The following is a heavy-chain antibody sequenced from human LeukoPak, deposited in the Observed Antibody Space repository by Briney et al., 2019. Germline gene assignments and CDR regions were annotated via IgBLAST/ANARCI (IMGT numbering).Heavy chain of an antibody. CDR3: ARGVHFRFRSWWGDWFDP. CDR2: INPNSGGT. J-gene: IGHJ5*02. D-gene: IGHD6-13*01. V-gene: IGHV1-2*02. Sequence: ASVKVSCKTSGYTFTGYYMHWVRQAPGQGLEWMGWINPNSGGTNYAQKFQGRVTMTRNTSISTAYMELSSLRSEDTAVYYCARGVHFRFRSWWGDWFDPWGQGTLVTVSS. CDR1: GYTFTGYY.